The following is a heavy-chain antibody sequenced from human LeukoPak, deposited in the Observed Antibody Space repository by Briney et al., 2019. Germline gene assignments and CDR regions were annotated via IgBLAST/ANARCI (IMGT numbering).Heavy chain of an antibody. CDR2: IKQHGSEK. Sequence: GRSLRLSCAPSGFTLSSCWMSWGRQAAGTGLEWVANIKQHGSEKYYVDSVKGRFTISRDNAKNSLYLQMNSLRAEGTAVYYCARDTRSDWYGLIDYWGQGTLVTVSS. J-gene: IGHJ4*02. CDR3: ARDTRSDWYGLIDY. CDR1: GFTLSSCW. V-gene: IGHV3-7*01. D-gene: IGHD6-19*01.